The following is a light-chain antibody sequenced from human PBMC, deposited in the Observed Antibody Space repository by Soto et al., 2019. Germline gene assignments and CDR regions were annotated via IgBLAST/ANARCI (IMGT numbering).Light chain of an antibody. CDR3: QKYMSSAT. CDR2: VAS. Sequence: EVVLTQSPGSLSLSPGQRATLSCRASQSVDRTFFAWYQKKPGQAPRLLIYVASKRTTGIPDRFSGSGSGTDFTLITRRLEPEDFAVYYCQKYMSSATFGQGTKVEIK. V-gene: IGKV3-20*01. CDR1: QSVDRTF. J-gene: IGKJ1*01.